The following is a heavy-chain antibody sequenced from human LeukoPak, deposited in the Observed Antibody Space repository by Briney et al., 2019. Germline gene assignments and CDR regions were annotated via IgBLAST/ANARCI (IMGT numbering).Heavy chain of an antibody. CDR1: GGTFSGYA. V-gene: IGHV1-69*05. Sequence: GASVKVSCKASGGTFSGYAISWVRQAPGQGLEWMGGIIPIFGTANYAQKFQGRVTITTDESTSTAYMELSSLRSEDTAVYYCARDRQIAAKVGATPEGYFDYWGQGTLVTVSS. CDR2: IIPIFGTA. D-gene: IGHD1-26*01. CDR3: ARDRQIAAKVGATPEGYFDY. J-gene: IGHJ4*02.